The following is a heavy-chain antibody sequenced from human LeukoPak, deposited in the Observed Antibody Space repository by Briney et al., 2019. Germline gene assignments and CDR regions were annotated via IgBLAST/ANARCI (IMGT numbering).Heavy chain of an antibody. CDR2: IYYSGSA. V-gene: IGHV4-30-4*07. CDR1: GGSISSGGYS. J-gene: IGHJ4*02. D-gene: IGHD7-27*01. CDR3: ARSELGKYEY. Sequence: PSQNLSLTCAVSGGSISSGGYSWSWIRQPPGKGLEWIGYIYYSGSAYYNPSLKSRFTISVDTSKNQFSLKLSSVTAADTAVYYCARSELGKYEYWGQGTLVTVSS.